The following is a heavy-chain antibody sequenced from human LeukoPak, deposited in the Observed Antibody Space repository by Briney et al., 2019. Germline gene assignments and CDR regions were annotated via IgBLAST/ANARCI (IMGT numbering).Heavy chain of an antibody. CDR2: INSDGSST. Sequence: GGSLRLSCAASGFTFSSYWMHWVRQAPGKGLVWVSRINSDGSSTTYTDSVKGRFTISRDNAKNTLYLQMNSLRAKDTAVYYCARGKTPAVTTPFDYWGQGTQVTVSS. D-gene: IGHD4-17*01. CDR3: ARGKTPAVTTPFDY. CDR1: GFTFSSYW. J-gene: IGHJ4*02. V-gene: IGHV3-74*01.